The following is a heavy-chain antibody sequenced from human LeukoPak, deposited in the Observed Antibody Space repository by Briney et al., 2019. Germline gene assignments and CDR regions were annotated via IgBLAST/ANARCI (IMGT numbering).Heavy chain of an antibody. D-gene: IGHD3-3*01. CDR2: INHSGST. V-gene: IGHV4-34*01. J-gene: IGHJ4*02. Sequence: SETLSLTCAVYGGSFSGYYWSWIRQPPGKGLEWIGEINHSGSTNYNPSLKSRVTIPLDTSKNQFSLKLSSVAAADTAVYYCARTSDFWSGYHDYWGQGALVTVSS. CDR3: ARTSDFWSGYHDY. CDR1: GGSFSGYY.